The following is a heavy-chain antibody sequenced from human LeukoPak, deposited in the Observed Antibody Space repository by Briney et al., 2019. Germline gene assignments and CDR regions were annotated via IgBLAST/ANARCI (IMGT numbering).Heavy chain of an antibody. CDR1: GYTFTGYY. CDR3: ARVQPHRIHYDNSDYPTRNDY. Sequence: ASVKVSCKASGYTFTGYYMHWVRQAPGQGLEWMGWINPNHGVTNYAQKFQDRVSMTRDTSISTAYMHLSRLRSADTAVYYCARVQPHRIHYDNSDYPTRNDYWGQGTLVTVSS. J-gene: IGHJ4*02. CDR2: INPNHGVT. V-gene: IGHV1-2*02. D-gene: IGHD3-22*01.